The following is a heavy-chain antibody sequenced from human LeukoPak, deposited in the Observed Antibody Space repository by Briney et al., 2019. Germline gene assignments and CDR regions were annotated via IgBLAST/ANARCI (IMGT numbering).Heavy chain of an antibody. CDR2: IIPIFGTA. V-gene: IGHV1-69*05. Sequence: SVKVSCKASGGTFSSYAISWVRQAPGQGLEWMGGIIPIFGTANYAQKFQGRVTITTDESTSTAYMELSSLRSEDTAVYFCARVAFSKYHYYMDVWGKGTTVTVSS. J-gene: IGHJ6*03. D-gene: IGHD4-11*01. CDR3: ARVAFSKYHYYMDV. CDR1: GGTFSSYA.